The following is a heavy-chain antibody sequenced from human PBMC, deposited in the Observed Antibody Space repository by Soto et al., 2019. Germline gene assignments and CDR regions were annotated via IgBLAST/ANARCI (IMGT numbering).Heavy chain of an antibody. J-gene: IGHJ6*02. V-gene: IGHV4-39*01. D-gene: IGHD1-26*01. CDR2: IYYRGST. Sequence: QLQLQESGPGLVKPSETLSLTCTVSGGSISGSSYYWGWIRQPPGKGLEWIGSIYYRGSTYYNPSLKIRVTISVDTSKTQFSLTLSSVTAADTAVYYCARSISGITGYYYGMDVWGQGTTVTVSS. CDR1: GGSISGSSYY. CDR3: ARSISGITGYYYGMDV.